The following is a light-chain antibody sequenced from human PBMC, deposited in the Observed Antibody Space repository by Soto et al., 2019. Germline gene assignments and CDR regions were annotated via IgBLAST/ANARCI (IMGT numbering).Light chain of an antibody. CDR3: QQYGSSPGT. Sequence: IDLTPSPGTLSLYPGERATLSFRASQSVSSSYLAWYQQKPGQAPRLLIYGASSRATGIADRFSGSGSGTDFTLTISRLEPEDFAVYYCQQYGSSPGTFGQGTKVDIK. CDR1: QSVSSSY. CDR2: GAS. J-gene: IGKJ1*01. V-gene: IGKV3-20*01.